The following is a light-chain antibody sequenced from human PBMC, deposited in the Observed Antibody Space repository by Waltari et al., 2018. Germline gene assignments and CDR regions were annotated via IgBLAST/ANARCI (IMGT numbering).Light chain of an antibody. CDR1: QDIRNY. J-gene: IGKJ5*01. CDR2: DAS. Sequence: DIQMTQSPSSLSASVGDRVTITCQASQDIRNYLNWYQQKPGKAPKLLIYDASNLQTGVPSRFSGSGSGTDFTFTISRLQPEDFATYYCQHDDNLPPTFGQGTRRDIK. CDR3: QHDDNLPPT. V-gene: IGKV1-33*01.